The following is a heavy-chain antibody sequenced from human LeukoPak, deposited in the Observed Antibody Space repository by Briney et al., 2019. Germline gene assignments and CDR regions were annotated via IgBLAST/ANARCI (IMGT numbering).Heavy chain of an antibody. Sequence: ASVQVSCKTSGYTFGNYAITWVRQAPGQGLEWMGWISGDNGDTKYAQKVQGRVTVTTDTSTTTTYMELRSLRSDDTAVYYCARDADGSGTLLDYWGQGSLVTVSS. J-gene: IGHJ4*02. CDR3: ARDADGSGTLLDY. D-gene: IGHD3-10*01. V-gene: IGHV1-18*01. CDR2: ISGDNGDT. CDR1: GYTFGNYA.